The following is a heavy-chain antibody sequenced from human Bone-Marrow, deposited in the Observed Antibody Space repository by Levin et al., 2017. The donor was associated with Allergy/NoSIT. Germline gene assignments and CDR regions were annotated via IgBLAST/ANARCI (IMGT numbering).Heavy chain of an antibody. D-gene: IGHD3-22*01. CDR2: IYHSGST. J-gene: IGHJ3*02. V-gene: IGHV4-30-2*01. CDR1: GGSISSGGYS. Sequence: PSETLSLTCAVSGGSISSGGYSWSWIRQPPGKGLEWIGYIYHSGSTYYNPSLKSRVTISVDRSKNQFSLKLSSVTAADAAVYYCARGGVYDSSGYYYDAFDIWGQGTMVTVSS. CDR3: ARGGVYDSSGYYYDAFDI.